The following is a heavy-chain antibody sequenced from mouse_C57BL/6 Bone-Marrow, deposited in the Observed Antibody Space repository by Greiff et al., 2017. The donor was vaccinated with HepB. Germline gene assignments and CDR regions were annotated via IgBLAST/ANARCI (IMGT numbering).Heavy chain of an antibody. Sequence: EVQLQESGGGLVKPGGSLKLSCAASGFTFSDYGMHWVRQAPEKGLEWVAYISSGSSTIYYADTVKGRFTISRDNAKNTLFLQMTSLRSEDTAMYYCARPDYGSSYGYFDVWGTGTTVTVSS. D-gene: IGHD1-1*01. J-gene: IGHJ1*03. V-gene: IGHV5-17*01. CDR2: ISSGSSTI. CDR1: GFTFSDYG. CDR3: ARPDYGSSYGYFDV.